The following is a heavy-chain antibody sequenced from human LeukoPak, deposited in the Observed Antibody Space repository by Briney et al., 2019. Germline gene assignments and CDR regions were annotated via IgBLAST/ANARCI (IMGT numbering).Heavy chain of an antibody. CDR2: INHSGST. CDR1: GGSFSGYY. Sequence: PSETLSLTCAVYGGSFSGYYWSLIRRPPGKGLEWIGEINHSGSTNYNPSLKSRVTISVDTSKNQFSLKLSSVTAADTAVYYCARGRGQTTSSYFDYWGQGTLVTVSS. CDR3: ARGRGQTTSSYFDY. D-gene: IGHD4-4*01. V-gene: IGHV4-34*01. J-gene: IGHJ4*02.